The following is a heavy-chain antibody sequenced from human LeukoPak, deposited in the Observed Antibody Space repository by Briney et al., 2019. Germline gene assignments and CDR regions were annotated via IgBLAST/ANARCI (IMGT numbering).Heavy chain of an antibody. CDR2: IYYSGAT. J-gene: IGHJ4*02. CDR1: GGSISSYY. V-gene: IGHV4-59*12. Sequence: SETLSLTCTVSGGSISSYYWNWIRQPPGKGPEWIGYIYYSGATYYNPSLKSRVTISVDTSKNQFSLKLRSVTAADTAVYYCARVRGDSSGDYWGQGTLVTVSS. D-gene: IGHD3-22*01. CDR3: ARVRGDSSGDY.